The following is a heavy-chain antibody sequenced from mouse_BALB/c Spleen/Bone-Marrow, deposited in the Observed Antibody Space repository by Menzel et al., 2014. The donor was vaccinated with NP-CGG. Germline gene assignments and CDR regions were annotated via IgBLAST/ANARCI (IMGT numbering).Heavy chain of an antibody. CDR3: AGPHLQYYAMDY. Sequence: HVQLLQSGAELVKPGASVKLSCKASGYTFTNYWMHWVQQRPGQGLEWIGEVNPSNGRTNYNEKFKSKTTLTVDKSSSTAYMQLSSLTSEDAAVYYCAGPHLQYYAMDYWGQGTSVTVSS. V-gene: IGHV1S81*02. D-gene: IGHD2-1*01. J-gene: IGHJ4*01. CDR1: GYTFTNYW. CDR2: VNPSNGRT.